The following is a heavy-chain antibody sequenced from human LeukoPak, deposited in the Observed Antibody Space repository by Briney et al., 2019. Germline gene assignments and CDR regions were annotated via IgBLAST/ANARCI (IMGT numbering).Heavy chain of an antibody. CDR2: ISHTAST. J-gene: IGHJ4*02. CDR1: GGSMSHH. CDR3: ARKSGIAAAYNHLYFDC. Sequence: SETLSLTCTVSGGSMSHHWSWIRQSPGKGLEWIGYISHTASTNYNPSLKSRVTLSIDTSKSQLSFQLTSVTAADTAVYYCARKSGIAAAYNHLYFDCWGRGTLVTVSS. D-gene: IGHD6-13*01. V-gene: IGHV4-59*11.